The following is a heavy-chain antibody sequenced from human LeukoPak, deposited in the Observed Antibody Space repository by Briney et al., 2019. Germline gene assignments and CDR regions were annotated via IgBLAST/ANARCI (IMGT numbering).Heavy chain of an antibody. CDR2: IKQDGSQK. CDR1: GFTFSTYY. J-gene: IGHJ4*02. Sequence: PGGSLRLACAASGFTFSTYYMAWVRQAPGKGLEWVANIKQDGSQKNYVDSVRGRFIISRDNDKNLLYLQMNSLRAEDTAVYHCARDVGGNLDYWGQGILVTVSS. D-gene: IGHD1-26*01. V-gene: IGHV3-7*05. CDR3: ARDVGGNLDY.